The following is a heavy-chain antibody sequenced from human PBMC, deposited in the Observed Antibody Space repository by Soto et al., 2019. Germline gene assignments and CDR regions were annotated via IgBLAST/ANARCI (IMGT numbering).Heavy chain of an antibody. V-gene: IGHV3-48*01. CDR3: ARRSGIAVAGTFVNWFDP. CDR2: ISGSSSTI. Sequence: EVQLVESGGGSVQPGGSLRLSCAASGFTFSSYSMNWVRQAPGKGLEWVSYISGSSSTIHYADSVKGRFTISRDNAKKSLYLQMNSLRAEDTAMYYCARRSGIAVAGTFVNWFDPWGQGTLVTVSS. D-gene: IGHD6-19*01. J-gene: IGHJ5*02. CDR1: GFTFSSYS.